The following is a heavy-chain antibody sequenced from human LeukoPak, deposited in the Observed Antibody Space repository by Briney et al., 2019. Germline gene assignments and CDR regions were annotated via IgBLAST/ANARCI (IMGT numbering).Heavy chain of an antibody. CDR2: SSDNGGST. J-gene: IGHJ4*02. V-gene: IGHV3-23*01. D-gene: IGHD6-13*01. CDR3: SRPPPDSSSWLFDY. Sequence: GGALTLSCPASGFTLSYYAMSWVRQPPAKGVEWVSTSSDNGGSTYYADCVKGRFTISRDNPKNTLYLQRNSLRAEDTSVYYCSRPPPDSSSWLFDYWGQGALVTVSS. CDR1: GFTLSYYA.